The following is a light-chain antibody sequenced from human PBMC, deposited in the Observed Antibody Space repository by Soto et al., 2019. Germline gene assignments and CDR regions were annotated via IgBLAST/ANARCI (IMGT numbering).Light chain of an antibody. CDR1: SSDVGGYNY. CDR3: CSYAGSYTWV. CDR2: DVS. V-gene: IGLV2-11*01. Sequence: QSVLTQPRSVSGSPGQSVTISCTGTSSDVGGYNYVSWYQQHPGKAPQLMLYDVSKRPSWVPDRFSGSKSGNTASLTISGLQAEDEADYYCCSYAGSYTWVFGGGTKLTVL. J-gene: IGLJ2*01.